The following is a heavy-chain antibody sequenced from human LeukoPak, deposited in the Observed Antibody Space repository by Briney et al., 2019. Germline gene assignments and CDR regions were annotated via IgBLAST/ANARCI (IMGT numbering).Heavy chain of an antibody. V-gene: IGHV3-30*02. CDR3: AVLGAARDSYGPQYLRVVH. J-gene: IGHJ4*02. CDR2: IRYDGSNK. D-gene: IGHD5-18*01. CDR1: GFTFSSYG. Sequence: GGSLRLSCAASGFTFSSYGMHWVRQAPGKGLEWVAFIRYDGSNKYYADSVKGRFTISRDNSKNTLYLQMNSLRAEDTAVYYCAVLGAARDSYGPQYLRVVHWGQGTLVTVSS.